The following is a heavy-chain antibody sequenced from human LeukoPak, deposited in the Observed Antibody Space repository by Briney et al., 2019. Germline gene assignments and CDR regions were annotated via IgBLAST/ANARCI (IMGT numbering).Heavy chain of an antibody. J-gene: IGHJ4*02. Sequence: SVKVSCKGSGGTFSSYAISWVRQAPGQGNEWMGGIIAIFGTANYAQEFQGRVTITTEETTSKDYMELSSLRSEDTAVYYCAAREEAYKQLSYKSWGQGTLVTVSS. CDR1: GGTFSSYA. V-gene: IGHV1-69*05. CDR2: IIAIFGTA. D-gene: IGHD1-14*01. CDR3: AAREEAYKQLSYKS.